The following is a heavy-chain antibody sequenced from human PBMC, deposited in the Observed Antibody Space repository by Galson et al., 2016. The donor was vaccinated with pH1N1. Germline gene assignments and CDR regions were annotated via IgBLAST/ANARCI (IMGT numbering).Heavy chain of an antibody. CDR2: IITRDDTS. Sequence: SVKVSCKASGYSFTSYFYIHWVRQGPGQALEWVGTIITRDDTSHYAQNFQGRVTMTRDTSTTKVYMDLSSLQSEDTALYYCARVPGVHGYFDCWGQGTLVTVSS. D-gene: IGHD6-6*01. J-gene: IGHJ4*02. V-gene: IGHV1-46*01. CDR3: ARVPGVHGYFDC. CDR1: GYSFTSYFY.